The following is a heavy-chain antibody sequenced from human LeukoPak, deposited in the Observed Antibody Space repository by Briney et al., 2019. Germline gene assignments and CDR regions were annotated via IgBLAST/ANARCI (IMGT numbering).Heavy chain of an antibody. J-gene: IGHJ4*02. V-gene: IGHV4-4*02. D-gene: IGHD3-22*01. CDR2: IYHSGST. CDR3: ARHKVSENSSGYYPTLFDY. CDR1: GGSISSSNW. Sequence: SGTLSLTCAVSGGSISSSNWWSWVRQPPGKGLEWIGEIYHSGSTNYNPSLKSRVTISVDKSKNQFSLKLSSVTAADTAVYYCARHKVSENSSGYYPTLFDYWGQGTLVTVSS.